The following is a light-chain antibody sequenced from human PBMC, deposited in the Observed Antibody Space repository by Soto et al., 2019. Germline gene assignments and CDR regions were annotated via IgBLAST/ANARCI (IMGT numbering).Light chain of an antibody. Sequence: ENVLTQSPGTLSLSPGERATLSCRASQYVSSSFLAWYQQKPGQAPRLLMYGASSRATGIPDRFSGSGSGTDFTLTISRLEPEDFAVYSCQHSVRSDGWTFGRGTKVE. CDR2: GAS. V-gene: IGKV3-20*01. CDR3: QHSVRSDGWT. CDR1: QYVSSSF. J-gene: IGKJ1*01.